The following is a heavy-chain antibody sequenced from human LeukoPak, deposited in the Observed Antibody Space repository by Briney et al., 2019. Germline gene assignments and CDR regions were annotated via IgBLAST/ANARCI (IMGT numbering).Heavy chain of an antibody. Sequence: GGSLRLSCAASGFTFSSYAMSWVRQAPGKGLEWVSTISGSDGSTYYADSVKGRFTISRDNSKNTLYLQMNSLRAEDTAVYYCARAASVGVVILEPFDYWGQGTLVTVSS. V-gene: IGHV3-23*01. D-gene: IGHD3-3*01. CDR1: GFTFSSYA. CDR3: ARAASVGVVILEPFDY. J-gene: IGHJ4*02. CDR2: ISGSDGST.